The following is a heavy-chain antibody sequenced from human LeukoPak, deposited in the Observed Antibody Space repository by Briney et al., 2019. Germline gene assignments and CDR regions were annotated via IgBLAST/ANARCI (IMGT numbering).Heavy chain of an antibody. J-gene: IGHJ3*02. V-gene: IGHV3-21*01. CDR2: ISSSTRYI. D-gene: IGHD4-17*01. CDR3: ARDLYGDYAFDI. CDR1: GFSLSSYW. Sequence: GGSLRLSCAASGFSLSSYWMHWVRQAPGKGLEWVSSISSSTRYIYYADSVKGRFTISRDNAKNSLYLQMNSLRAEDTAVYYCARDLYGDYAFDIWGQGTMVTVSS.